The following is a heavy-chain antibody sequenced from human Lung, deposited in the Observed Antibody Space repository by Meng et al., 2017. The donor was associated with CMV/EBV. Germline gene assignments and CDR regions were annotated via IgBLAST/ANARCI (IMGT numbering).Heavy chain of an antibody. CDR3: ARTLGSAFGMGWFYP. Sequence: GSXRLXCTVSGGSITTYSWSWIRQPPGKRLEWIGYILYSGSTNYNPSLRSRVTISVDTSKNPFSLKLSSVTAADTAVYHCARTLGSAFGMGWFYPLGQGXLVTVSS. CDR1: GGSITTYS. J-gene: IGHJ5*02. V-gene: IGHV4-59*01. CDR2: ILYSGST. D-gene: IGHD3-3*02.